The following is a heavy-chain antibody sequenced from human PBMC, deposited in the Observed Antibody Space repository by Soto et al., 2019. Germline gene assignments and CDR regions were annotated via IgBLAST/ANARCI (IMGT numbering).Heavy chain of an antibody. CDR1: SASLSGRSW. J-gene: IGHJ4*02. Sequence: QVQLQESGPGLVKPSGTLSLTCAVLSASLSGRSWWSWVRQPPGKGLEWIGEVHHTGMSNYNPSLKSRATISMDQSKNQFSLRLTSVTAADTAVYHCAKFYCSGGSCDGDYWGQGLLVTVST. V-gene: IGHV4-4*02. D-gene: IGHD2-15*01. CDR2: VHHTGMS. CDR3: AKFYCSGGSCDGDY.